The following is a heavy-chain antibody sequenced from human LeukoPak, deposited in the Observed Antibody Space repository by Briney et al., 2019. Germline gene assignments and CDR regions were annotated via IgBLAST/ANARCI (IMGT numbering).Heavy chain of an antibody. V-gene: IGHV3-33*01. D-gene: IGHD4-11*01. J-gene: IGHJ1*01. CDR1: GFTFSTYG. Sequence: GGSLRLSCGASGFTFSTYGMHWVRQAPGKGLEWVAVAYGDGSSQYYADSVKGRFSISKDISKNTLSLQMNSLRAEDTAVYSCATGGNFYYSHWGQGTLVTVSS. CDR2: AYGDGSSQ. CDR3: ATGGNFYYSH.